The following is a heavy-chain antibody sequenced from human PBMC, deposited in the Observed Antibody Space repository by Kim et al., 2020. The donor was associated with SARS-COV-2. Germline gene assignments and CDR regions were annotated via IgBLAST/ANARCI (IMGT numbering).Heavy chain of an antibody. Sequence: NTYCADSVQGRFTISRDNSKNTLYLQMNSLRAGNTAVYYCAKDLGGSFDSWGQGTLVTVSS. CDR3: AKDLGGSFDS. CDR2: NT. D-gene: IGHD7-27*01. J-gene: IGHJ4*02. V-gene: IGHV3-23*01.